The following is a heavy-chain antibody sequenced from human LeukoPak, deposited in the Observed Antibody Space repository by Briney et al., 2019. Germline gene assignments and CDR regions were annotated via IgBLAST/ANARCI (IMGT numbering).Heavy chain of an antibody. CDR2: INHSGST. CDR3: ARGGYYYDSSGYYYVRSRYFQH. D-gene: IGHD3-22*01. V-gene: IGHV4-34*01. Sequence: PSETLSLTCAVYGGSFSGYYWSWIRQPPGKGLEWIGEINHSGSTNYNPSLKSRVTISVDTSKNQFSLKLSSVTAADTAVYYCARGGYYYDSSGYYYVRSRYFQHWGQAPWSPSPQ. CDR1: GGSFSGYY. J-gene: IGHJ1*01.